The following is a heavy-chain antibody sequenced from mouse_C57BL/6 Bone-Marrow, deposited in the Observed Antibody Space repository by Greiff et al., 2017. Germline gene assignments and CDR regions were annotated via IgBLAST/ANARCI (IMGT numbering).Heavy chain of an antibody. D-gene: IGHD1-1*01. V-gene: IGHV1-63*01. Sequence: QVQLQQSGAELVRPGTSVTMSCKASGYTFTNYWIGWAKQRPGHGLEWLGDIYTGGGYTNYNEKFKGKATLTADKSSSTAYMQFSSLTSEDSAIYYCARGYYGSFFDYWGQGTTLTVSS. CDR3: ARGYYGSFFDY. CDR2: IYTGGGYT. CDR1: GYTFTNYW. J-gene: IGHJ2*01.